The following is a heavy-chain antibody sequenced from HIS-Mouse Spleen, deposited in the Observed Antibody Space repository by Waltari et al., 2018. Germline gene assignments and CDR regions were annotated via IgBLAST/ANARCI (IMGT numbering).Heavy chain of an antibody. Sequence: QVQLQESGPGLVKPSETLSLTCTVSGGSISSSYWSWIRQPAGKGLGWIGRIYTSGSTNYNPSLKSRVTMSVDTSKNQFSLKLSSVTAADTAVYYCAREANWGYGDAFDIWGQGTMVTVSS. CDR1: GGSISSSY. CDR2: IYTSGST. CDR3: AREANWGYGDAFDI. J-gene: IGHJ3*02. D-gene: IGHD7-27*01. V-gene: IGHV4-4*07.